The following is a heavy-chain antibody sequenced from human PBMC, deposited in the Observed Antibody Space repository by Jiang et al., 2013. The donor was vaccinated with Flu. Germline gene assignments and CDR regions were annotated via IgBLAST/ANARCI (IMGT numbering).Heavy chain of an antibody. CDR3: TRAFGSSYYYAFDY. J-gene: IGHJ4*02. V-gene: IGHV3-74*01. Sequence: VQPGGSLRLSCAASGFTFSSYWMHWVRQVPGKGLVWVSRITRDGTTTTYADSVKGRFTISRDNAKNTLYLQMDSLRVDDTAVYYCTRAFGSSYYYAFDYWGQGTLVTVPS. CDR2: ITRDGTTT. D-gene: IGHD3-22*01. CDR1: GFTFSSYW.